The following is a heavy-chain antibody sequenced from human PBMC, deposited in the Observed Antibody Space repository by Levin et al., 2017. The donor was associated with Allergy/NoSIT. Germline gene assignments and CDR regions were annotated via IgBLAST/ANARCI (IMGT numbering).Heavy chain of an antibody. D-gene: IGHD5-18*01. V-gene: IGHV4-4*02. CDR2: IYHSGST. Sequence: RTSETLSLTCAVSGGSISSSNWWSWVRQPPGKGLEWIGEIYHSGSTNYNPSLKSRVTISVDKSKNQFSLKLSSVTAADTAVYYCARALGVRPYSYGYLGYWGQGTLVTVSS. CDR3: ARALGVRPYSYGYLGY. CDR1: GGSISSSNW. J-gene: IGHJ4*02.